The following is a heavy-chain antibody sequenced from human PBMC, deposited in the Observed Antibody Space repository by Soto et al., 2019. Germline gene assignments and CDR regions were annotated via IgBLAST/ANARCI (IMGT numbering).Heavy chain of an antibody. Sequence: QVQLVQSGAAVKKPGSSVKVSCKASGGTFSSYAISWVRQAPGQGLEWMGGIIPIFGTANYAQKFQGRVTITADESTSTAYMELSSLRSEDTAVYYCASSLAYCGGDCPFYWYFDLWGRGTLVTVSS. CDR3: ASSLAYCGGDCPFYWYFDL. V-gene: IGHV1-69*12. CDR1: GGTFSSYA. J-gene: IGHJ2*01. D-gene: IGHD2-21*02. CDR2: IIPIFGTA.